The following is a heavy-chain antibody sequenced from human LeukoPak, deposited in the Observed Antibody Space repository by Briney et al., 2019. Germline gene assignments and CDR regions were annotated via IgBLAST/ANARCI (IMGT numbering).Heavy chain of an antibody. J-gene: IGHJ4*02. CDR2: ISYDGSNK. D-gene: IGHD3-9*01. V-gene: IGHV3-30*03. Sequence: GGSLRLSCAASGFTFSSYGMHWVRQAPGKGLEWVAVISYDGSNKYHADSVKGRFTISRDNSKNTLYLQMNSLSGEDTAVYYCARAGGTVLRFFDWLDYWGQGTLVTVSS. CDR3: ARAGGTVLRFFDWLDY. CDR1: GFTFSSYG.